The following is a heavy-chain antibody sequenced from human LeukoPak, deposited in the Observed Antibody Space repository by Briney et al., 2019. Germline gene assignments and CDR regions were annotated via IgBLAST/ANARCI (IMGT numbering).Heavy chain of an antibody. D-gene: IGHD6-13*01. J-gene: IGHJ4*02. CDR2: ISSISSII. V-gene: IGHV3-48*01. CDR3: ARSRPGTEAGQPNFDY. Sequence: PGESLRLSCAASGFPFSTYSMSWVRQAPGKGLEWVSYISSISSIIYYADSVKGRFTISRDNARSSLYLQMNSLRAEDTAVYYCARSRPGTEAGQPNFDYWGQGTLVTVSS. CDR1: GFPFSTYS.